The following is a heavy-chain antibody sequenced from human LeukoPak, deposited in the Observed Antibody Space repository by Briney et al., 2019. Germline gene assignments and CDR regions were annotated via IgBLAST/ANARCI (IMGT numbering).Heavy chain of an antibody. CDR1: GDSISTYY. Sequence: KPSETLSLTCTVSGDSISTYYWSWLRQPPGKGLEWIGYIYYRVTSDYNPSLKSRVTMSVDMSTRQISLKLSSVTAADTAVYYCARAVGGDGSGSLWGPGTLVTVSS. CDR3: ARAVGGDGSGSL. V-gene: IGHV4-59*01. D-gene: IGHD3-10*01. J-gene: IGHJ4*02. CDR2: IYYRVTS.